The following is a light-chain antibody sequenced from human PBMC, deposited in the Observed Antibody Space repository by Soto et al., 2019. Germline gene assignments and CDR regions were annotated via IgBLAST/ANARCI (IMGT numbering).Light chain of an antibody. CDR2: GAS. J-gene: IGKJ4*01. V-gene: IGKV3-15*01. Sequence: EIVMTQSPATLSVSPGERATLSCRASQSVNNNLAWYQQKPGQAPRLLIYGASARATGIPARVSGSGSGTEFTLTISSLQSEDFAFYYCQQYNNWPLTFGGGTKVEIK. CDR3: QQYNNWPLT. CDR1: QSVNNN.